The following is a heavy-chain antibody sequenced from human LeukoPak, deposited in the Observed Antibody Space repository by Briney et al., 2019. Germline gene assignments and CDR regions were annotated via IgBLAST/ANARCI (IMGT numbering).Heavy chain of an antibody. CDR3: ARDHHRRLYDSQARDTFDI. Sequence: GGSLRLSCAVSGFTLSSYSMNWVRQAPGKGLEWVSYISSTSSTIYYADSVKGRFTISRDNAKNSLSLQMNSLRAEDTAVYYCARDHHRRLYDSQARDTFDIWGQGTMVTVSS. D-gene: IGHD3-22*01. CDR2: ISSTSSTI. J-gene: IGHJ3*02. V-gene: IGHV3-48*01. CDR1: GFTLSSYS.